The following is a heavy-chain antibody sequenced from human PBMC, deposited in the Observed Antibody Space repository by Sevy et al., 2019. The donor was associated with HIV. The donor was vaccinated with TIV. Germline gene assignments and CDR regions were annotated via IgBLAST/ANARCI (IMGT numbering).Heavy chain of an antibody. CDR2: ISGSGATT. D-gene: IGHD3-10*01. Sequence: GGSLRLSCAASGITFSNYAMTWVRQAPGKGLEWVSSISGSGATTYPADSVKGRFTNSRDNSKNTLYLQMNSLRAEDTAVYYCVKDRITLVRGDDYFDYWGQGTLVTVSS. J-gene: IGHJ4*02. CDR3: VKDRITLVRGDDYFDY. V-gene: IGHV3-23*01. CDR1: GITFSNYA.